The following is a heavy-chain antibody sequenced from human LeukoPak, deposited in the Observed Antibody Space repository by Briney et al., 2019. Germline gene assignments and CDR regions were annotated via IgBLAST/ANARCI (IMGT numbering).Heavy chain of an antibody. V-gene: IGHV4-59*08. CDR1: GGSISSYY. CDR3: ARPPIRKAYYDILTGYLGAFDI. CDR2: IYYSGST. D-gene: IGHD3-9*01. J-gene: IGHJ3*02. Sequence: PSETLSLTYTVSGGSISSYYWSWIRQPPGKGLEWIGYIYYSGSTNYNPSLKSRVTISVDTSKNQFSLKLSSVTAADTAVYYCARPPIRKAYYDILTGYLGAFDIWGQGTMVTVSS.